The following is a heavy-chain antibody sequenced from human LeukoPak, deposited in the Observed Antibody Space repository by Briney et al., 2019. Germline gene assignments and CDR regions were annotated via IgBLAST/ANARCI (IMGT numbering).Heavy chain of an antibody. Sequence: ASVKVSCKASGYTFTSYYMHWVRQAPGQGLEWMGIINPSGGSTSYAQKFQGRVTMTRDTSTGTVYMELSSLRSEDTAVYYCATSTVTKTGDFDYWGQGTLVTVSS. CDR1: GYTFTSYY. J-gene: IGHJ4*02. D-gene: IGHD4-17*01. CDR2: INPSGGST. V-gene: IGHV1-46*01. CDR3: ATSTVTKTGDFDY.